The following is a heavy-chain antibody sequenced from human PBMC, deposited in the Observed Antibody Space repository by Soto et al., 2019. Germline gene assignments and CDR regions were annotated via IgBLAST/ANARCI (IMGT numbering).Heavy chain of an antibody. D-gene: IGHD3-10*01. V-gene: IGHV1-18*01. CDR3: ARDFRPYKYGSGSYYNKYYYYAMDV. CDR1: GYTFTSYG. J-gene: IGHJ6*02. Sequence: VASVKVSCKASGYTFTSYGITWVRQAPGQGLEWMGWISAYNGNTNYAQKLQGRVTMTTDTSTSTAYMELRSLRSDDTAVYYCARDFRPYKYGSGSYYNKYYYYAMDVWGQGTTVTVSS. CDR2: ISAYNGNT.